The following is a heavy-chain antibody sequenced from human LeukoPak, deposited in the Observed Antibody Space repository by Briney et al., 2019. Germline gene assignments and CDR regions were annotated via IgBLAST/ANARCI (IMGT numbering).Heavy chain of an antibody. CDR1: GFTFSSYS. D-gene: IGHD5-18*01. CDR2: ISSSSSYI. CDR3: AREGRGYSYGLHPYYFDY. J-gene: IGHJ4*02. V-gene: IGHV3-21*01. Sequence: PGGSLRLSCAASGFTFSSYSMNWVRQAPGKGLEWVSSISSSSSYIYYADSVKGRFTISRDNAKNSLYLQMNSLRAEDTAVYYCAREGRGYSYGLHPYYFDYWGQGTLVTVSS.